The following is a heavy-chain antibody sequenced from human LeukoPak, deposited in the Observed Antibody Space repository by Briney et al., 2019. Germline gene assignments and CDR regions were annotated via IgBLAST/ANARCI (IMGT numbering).Heavy chain of an antibody. D-gene: IGHD3-10*01. J-gene: IGHJ6*03. CDR2: IYYSGST. CDR1: GCAISSYY. CDR3: ARMGPPLRGVRYYYFMDV. V-gene: IGHV4-59*01. Sequence: PSETLSLTCNVSGCAISSYYWSWIRQPPGKGLEWIGYIYYSGSTNYNHSLKSRVPVSVDTYKHQFSLNLSSVTAADTAVYYCARMGPPLRGVRYYYFMDVWGKGTTVTVSS.